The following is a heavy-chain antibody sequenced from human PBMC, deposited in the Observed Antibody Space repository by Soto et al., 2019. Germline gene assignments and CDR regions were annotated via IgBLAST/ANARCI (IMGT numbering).Heavy chain of an antibody. CDR3: ARSHYYDSSGYLKGRWFDP. CDR2: IIPIFGTA. J-gene: IGHJ5*02. V-gene: IGHV1-69*13. CDR1: GGTFSSYA. Sequence: ASVKVSCKASGGTFSSYAISWVRQAPGQGLEWMGGIIPIFGTANYAQKFQGRVTITGDESTSTAYMELSSLRSEDTAVYYCARSHYYDSSGYLKGRWFDPWGQGTLVTVSA. D-gene: IGHD3-22*01.